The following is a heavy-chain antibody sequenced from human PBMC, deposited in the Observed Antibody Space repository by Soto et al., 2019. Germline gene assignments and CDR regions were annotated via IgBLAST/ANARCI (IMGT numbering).Heavy chain of an antibody. V-gene: IGHV4-4*02. D-gene: IGHD6-19*01. J-gene: IGHJ4*02. CDR2: MSHIGSV. CDR3: ASSLGWYAIDY. Sequence: QVLLQESGPGLVQPSGTLSLSCVVSGVSIGSNYYWGWVRQPPGKGLEWLGDMSHIGSVNYNPSLKSRVTISMDKSQNQFSLKLDSVTAADTAVYYCASSLGWYAIDYWGQGTRVIVSS. CDR1: GVSIGSNYY.